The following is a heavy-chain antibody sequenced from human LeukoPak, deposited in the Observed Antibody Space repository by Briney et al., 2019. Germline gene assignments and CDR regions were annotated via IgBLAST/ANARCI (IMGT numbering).Heavy chain of an antibody. Sequence: SETLSLTCTVSGGSISGYYWSWLRQPPGKGLEWIGYIYYSGSTNYNPSLKSRVTISVDTSKNQFSLKLSSVTAADTAVYYCARHIYYYGSGSYHDAFDIWGQGTMVTVSS. J-gene: IGHJ3*02. D-gene: IGHD3-10*01. V-gene: IGHV4-59*08. CDR1: GGSISGYY. CDR3: ARHIYYYGSGSYHDAFDI. CDR2: IYYSGST.